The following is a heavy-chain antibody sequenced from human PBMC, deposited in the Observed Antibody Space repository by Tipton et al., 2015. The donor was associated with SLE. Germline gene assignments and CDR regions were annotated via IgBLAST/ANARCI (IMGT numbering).Heavy chain of an antibody. V-gene: IGHV4-34*01. D-gene: IGHD6-13*01. J-gene: IGHJ5*02. CDR2: INHSGST. CDR3: ARAQRLVRWFDP. CDR1: GGSFSGYY. Sequence: TLSLTCAVYGGSFSGYYWSWIRQSPGKGLEWIGEINHSGSTNYNPSLKSRVTISVDTSKKQFSLKVSFVTAADTAVYYCARAQRLVRWFDPWGQGTLVTVSS.